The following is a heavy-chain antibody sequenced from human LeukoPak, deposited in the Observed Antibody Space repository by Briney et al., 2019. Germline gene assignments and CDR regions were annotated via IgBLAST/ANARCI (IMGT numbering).Heavy chain of an antibody. CDR3: AKESGYEYYYYYYMDV. V-gene: IGHV3-30*18. J-gene: IGHJ6*03. Sequence: PGRSLRLSCAASGFTFSSYGMHWVRQAPGKGLEWVAVISYDGSNKYYADSVKGRFTISRDNSKNTLYLQMNSLRAEDMAVYYCAKESGYEYYYYYYMDVWGKGTTVTVSS. CDR2: ISYDGSNK. CDR1: GFTFSSYG. D-gene: IGHD5-12*01.